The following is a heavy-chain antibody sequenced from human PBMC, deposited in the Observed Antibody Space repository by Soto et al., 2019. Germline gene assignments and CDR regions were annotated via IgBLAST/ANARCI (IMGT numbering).Heavy chain of an antibody. V-gene: IGHV5-51*01. CDR1: GYKITTYW. J-gene: IGHJ4*02. CDR3: VATYGDYLDY. CDR2: IYPDDSDS. Sequence: PGESLKISCKGSGYKITTYWIGWVRQMPGKGLEWMAIIYPDDSDSRYSPSFQGQVTISADKSISTAYLQWSSLKASDTAIYYCVATYGDYLDYWGQGTLVTVSS. D-gene: IGHD4-17*01.